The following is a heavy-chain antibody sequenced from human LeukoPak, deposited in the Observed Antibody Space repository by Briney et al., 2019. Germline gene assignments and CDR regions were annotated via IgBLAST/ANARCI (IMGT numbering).Heavy chain of an antibody. J-gene: IGHJ4*02. CDR1: GYSFASYW. D-gene: IGHD3-22*01. CDR2: IYPDDSDT. CDR3: ARHGPSCCDGSGYYRTPGSGYFDY. V-gene: IGHV5-51*01. Sequence: GESLKNSCKGSGYSFASYWIGWVRQMPGKGLEWMGIIYPDDSDTRYSPSFQGQVTISADKSISTAYVHWSTLKASDTAMYYCARHGPSCCDGSGYYRTPGSGYFDYWGQGTLVTVSS.